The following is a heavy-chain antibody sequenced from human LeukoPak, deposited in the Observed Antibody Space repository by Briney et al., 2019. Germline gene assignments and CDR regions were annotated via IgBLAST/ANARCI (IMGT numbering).Heavy chain of an antibody. CDR3: ARLKGGATYCSRDSCLYYFDP. V-gene: IGHV3-23*01. Sequence: GGSLRLSCAVSGFTFSSYDMSWVRQAPGKGLEWVSAITGSGDNTYYADSVKGRFTISRDNAKNTFYLQMNSPRAEDTAVYYCARLKGGATYCSRDSCLYYFDPWGQVTLVTVSS. J-gene: IGHJ5*02. CDR1: GFTFSSYD. D-gene: IGHD2-2*01. CDR2: ITGSGDNT.